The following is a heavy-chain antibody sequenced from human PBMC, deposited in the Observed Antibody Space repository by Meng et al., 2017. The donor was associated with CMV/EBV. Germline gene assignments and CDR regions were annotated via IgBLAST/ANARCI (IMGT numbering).Heavy chain of an antibody. Sequence: GESLKISCAASGFTFSSYWMSWVRQAPGKGLEWVSSISSSSSYIYYADSVKGRFTISRDNAKNSLYLQMNSLRAEDTAVYYCARVPYGSGSYLGYYGMDVWGQGTTVTVSS. V-gene: IGHV3-21*01. D-gene: IGHD3-10*01. CDR3: ARVPYGSGSYLGYYGMDV. CDR2: ISSSSSYI. CDR1: GFTFSSYW. J-gene: IGHJ6*02.